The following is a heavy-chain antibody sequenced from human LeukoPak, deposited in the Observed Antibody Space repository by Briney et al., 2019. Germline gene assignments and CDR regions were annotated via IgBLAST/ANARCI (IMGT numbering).Heavy chain of an antibody. CDR1: GYTFTTYY. D-gene: IGHD1-26*01. J-gene: IGHJ3*02. CDR2: INPKSGGT. CDR3: ARPSGSYDVRPFDI. V-gene: IGHV1-2*02. Sequence: GASVKVSCKASGYTFTTYYMHWVRQAPGQGLEWMGWINPKSGGTNFAKKFQGRVTMTSDTAISTAYMEVSRLRADDTDMYYCARPSGSYDVRPFDIWRQGTMLPVSS.